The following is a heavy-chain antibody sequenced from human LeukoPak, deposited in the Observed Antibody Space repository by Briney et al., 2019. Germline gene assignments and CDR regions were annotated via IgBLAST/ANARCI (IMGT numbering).Heavy chain of an antibody. CDR2: IYYSGST. V-gene: IGHV4-31*02. D-gene: IGHD2-2*01. CDR3: ARGRRVPAAIPFV. J-gene: IGHJ4*02. Sequence: LRLSCAASGFTFSSYAMSWVRQAPGKGLEWIGYIYYSGSTYYNPSLESRVTISVDTSKNQFSLKLSSVTAADTAVYYCARGRRVPAAIPFVWGQGTLVTVSS. CDR1: GFTFSSYA.